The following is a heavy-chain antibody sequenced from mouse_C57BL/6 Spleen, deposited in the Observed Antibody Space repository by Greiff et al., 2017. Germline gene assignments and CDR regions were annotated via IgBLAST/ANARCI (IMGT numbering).Heavy chain of an antibody. D-gene: IGHD2-4*01. CDR1: GFSLTSYG. J-gene: IGHJ4*01. V-gene: IGHV2-5*01. CDR3: AKNHDYDVEAMDY. Sequence: VQLVESGPGLVQPSQSLSITCTVSGFSLTSYGVHWVRQSPGQGLEWLGVIWRGGSTDYTAAFMSRLSITKDNSKSQVFFKMNSLQADDTAIYYGAKNHDYDVEAMDYWGQGTSVTVSS. CDR2: IWRGGST.